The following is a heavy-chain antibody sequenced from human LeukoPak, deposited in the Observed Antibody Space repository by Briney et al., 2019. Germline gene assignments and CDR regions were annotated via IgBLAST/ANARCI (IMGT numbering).Heavy chain of an antibody. V-gene: IGHV3-74*03. CDR2: INSDGSSI. Sequence: TGGPLRLSCAASGFTFSSYWMHWVRQAPGKGLVWVSRINSDGSSITYADSVKGRFTISRDNAKNTLYLQMNSLRVEDTAVYYCAREGRVSGYDFDCWGQGTLVTVSS. J-gene: IGHJ4*02. CDR1: GFTFSSYW. CDR3: AREGRVSGYDFDC. D-gene: IGHD5-12*01.